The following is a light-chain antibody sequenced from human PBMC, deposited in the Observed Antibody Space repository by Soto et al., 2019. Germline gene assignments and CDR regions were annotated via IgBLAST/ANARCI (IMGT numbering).Light chain of an antibody. CDR3: QVWDRTTDFVV. V-gene: IGLV3-21*02. CDR1: KIGTKS. J-gene: IGLJ2*01. CDR2: DDN. Sequence: SYELTQPPSSSVAPGQTATFTCGGDKIGTKSVHWHQQKPGQAPVLVVYDDNDRPSGIPERFSGSKSGNTDTLTISRVEAGDEADYYCQVWDRTTDFVVFGGGTKLTVL.